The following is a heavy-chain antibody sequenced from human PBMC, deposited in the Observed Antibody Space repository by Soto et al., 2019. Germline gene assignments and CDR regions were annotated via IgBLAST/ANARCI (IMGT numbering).Heavy chain of an antibody. CDR1: GFTFSSYG. CDR2: ISYDGSNK. D-gene: IGHD5-12*01. Sequence: QVQLVESGGGVVQPGRSLRLSCAASGFTFSSYGMHWVRQAPGKGLEWVAVISYDGSNKYYADSVKGRFTISRDNSKNTLYLQMNSLRAEDTAVYYCSKWNSGYEWWEYYYYIDDWGKGTTVTVSS. J-gene: IGHJ6*03. V-gene: IGHV3-30*18. CDR3: SKWNSGYEWWEYYYYIDD.